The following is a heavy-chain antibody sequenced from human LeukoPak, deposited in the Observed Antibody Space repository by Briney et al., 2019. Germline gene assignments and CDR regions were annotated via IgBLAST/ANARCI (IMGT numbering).Heavy chain of an antibody. CDR2: ITMSGSVI. D-gene: IGHD6-19*01. CDR1: GFKFRDYY. Sequence: GGSLRLSCAASGFKFRDYYMSWIRQAPGKGLEWISYITMSGSVIQYSSSVKGRFTTSRDNARNSLYLQMNSLRADDTAVYYCARGGWSRGWFDPWGQGTLVTVSS. J-gene: IGHJ5*02. V-gene: IGHV3-11*01. CDR3: ARGGWSRGWFDP.